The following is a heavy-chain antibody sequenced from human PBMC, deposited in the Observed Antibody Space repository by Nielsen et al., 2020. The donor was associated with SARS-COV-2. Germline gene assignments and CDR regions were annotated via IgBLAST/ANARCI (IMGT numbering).Heavy chain of an antibody. Sequence: GESLKISCAASGFTFSSYGMHWVRQAPGKGLEWVAVVSYDGFNKYYADSVKGRFTISRDNSKNTLYLQMNSLRAEDTAVYYCARDKFYSVVVLAAFDVWGQGTMVTVSS. CDR3: ARDKFYSVVVLAAFDV. V-gene: IGHV3-30*03. J-gene: IGHJ3*01. CDR1: GFTFSSYG. D-gene: IGHD2-15*01. CDR2: VSYDGFNK.